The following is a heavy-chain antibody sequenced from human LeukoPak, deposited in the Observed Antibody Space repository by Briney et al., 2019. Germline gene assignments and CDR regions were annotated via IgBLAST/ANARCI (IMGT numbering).Heavy chain of an antibody. Sequence: PSETLSLTCTVSGGSISSYYWSWIRQPPGKGLEWIGYIYYSGSTNYNPSLKSRVTISVDTSKNQFSLKLSSVTAADTAVYYCARAMITFGGVIEGFDYWGQGTLVTISS. J-gene: IGHJ4*02. D-gene: IGHD3-16*02. CDR1: GGSISSYY. V-gene: IGHV4-59*01. CDR2: IYYSGST. CDR3: ARAMITFGGVIEGFDY.